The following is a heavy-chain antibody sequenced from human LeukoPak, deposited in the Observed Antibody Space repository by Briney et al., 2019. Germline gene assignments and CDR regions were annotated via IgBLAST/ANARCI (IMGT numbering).Heavy chain of an antibody. D-gene: IGHD4-23*01. CDR3: ARAPGNFVGPYYFDY. V-gene: IGHV4-30-2*01. CDR2: INHSGST. Sequence: PSQTLSLTCAVSGGSISSGGYSWSWIRQPPGKGLEWIGEINHSGSTNYNPSLKSRVTISVDTSKNQFSLKLSSVTAADTAVYYCARAPGNFVGPYYFDYWGQGTLVTVSS. J-gene: IGHJ4*02. CDR1: GGSISSGGYS.